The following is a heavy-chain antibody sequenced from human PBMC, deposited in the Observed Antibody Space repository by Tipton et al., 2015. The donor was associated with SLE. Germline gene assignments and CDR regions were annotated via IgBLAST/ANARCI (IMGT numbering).Heavy chain of an antibody. J-gene: IGHJ1*01. CDR2: ISYDGSNK. V-gene: IGHV3-30*04. CDR3: TRGVLRFLESLLSGSFQH. CDR1: GFTFSSYA. Sequence: SLRLSCAASGFTFSSYAMHWVRQAPGKGLEWVAIISYDGSNKFYADSVKGRFTISRDNSKNTLYLQMNSLRAEDTAVYYCTRGVLRFLESLLSGSFQHWGQGTLVTVSS. D-gene: IGHD3-3*01.